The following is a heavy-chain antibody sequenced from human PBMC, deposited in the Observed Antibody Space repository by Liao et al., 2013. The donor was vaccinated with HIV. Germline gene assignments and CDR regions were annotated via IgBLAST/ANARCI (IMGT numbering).Heavy chain of an antibody. CDR3: ARSRERRGAFDI. Sequence: QLQLQESGSGLVKPSQTLSLTCTVSGGSISSYYWSWIRQPAGKGLEWIGRMFPGGSTNYNPSLKSRVTMSVDTSKNQFSLKLSSVTAADTAVYYCARSRERRGAFDIWGQGTMVTVSS. V-gene: IGHV4-4*07. D-gene: IGHD3-10*01. CDR2: MFPGGST. J-gene: IGHJ3*02. CDR1: GGSISSYY.